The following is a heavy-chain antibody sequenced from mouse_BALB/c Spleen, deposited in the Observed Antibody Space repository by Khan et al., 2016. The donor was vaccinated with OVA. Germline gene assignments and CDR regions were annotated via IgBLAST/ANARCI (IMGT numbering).Heavy chain of an antibody. CDR3: ARRGLRWDLDY. CDR2: INPSTGYT. CDR1: GYTFINYW. Sequence: QVRLQQSGAELAKPGASVKMSCKASGYTFINYWILWVKQRPGQGLEWIGYINPSTGYTEYNQNFKDKATLTAEKSSSTAYMQMSSLTSEDSAVYYGARRGLRWDLDYWGQGTSLTVSS. V-gene: IGHV1-7*01. D-gene: IGHD1-1*01. J-gene: IGHJ2*02.